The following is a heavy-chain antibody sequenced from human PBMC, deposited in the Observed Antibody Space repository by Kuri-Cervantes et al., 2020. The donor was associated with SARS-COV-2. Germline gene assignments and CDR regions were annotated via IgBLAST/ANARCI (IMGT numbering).Heavy chain of an antibody. D-gene: IGHD5-12*01. V-gene: IGHV1-69*13. J-gene: IGHJ6*02. CDR1: GGTFSSYA. CDR3: ARDIETRYSAFGGGLDV. Sequence: SVKVSCKASGGTFSSYAISWVRRAPGQGLEWMGGIIPIFGTANYAQKFQGRVTITADESTSTAYMELSSLRSEDTAVYYCARDIETRYSAFGGGLDVWGQGTTVTVSS. CDR2: IIPIFGTA.